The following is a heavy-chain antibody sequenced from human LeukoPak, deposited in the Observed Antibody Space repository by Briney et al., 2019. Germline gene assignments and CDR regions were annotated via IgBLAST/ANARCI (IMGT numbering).Heavy chain of an antibody. CDR3: ARAGYSSGWYNWFDP. CDR1: GYTFTGYY. V-gene: IGHV1-2*02. CDR2: INPNSGGT. J-gene: IGHJ5*02. D-gene: IGHD6-19*01. Sequence: ASVKVSCKASGYTFTGYYMHWVRQAPGQGLEWMGWINPNSGGTDSAQRFQGRVTMTRDTSISTAYMELSRLRSDDTAVYYCARAGYSSGWYNWFDPWGQGTLVTVSS.